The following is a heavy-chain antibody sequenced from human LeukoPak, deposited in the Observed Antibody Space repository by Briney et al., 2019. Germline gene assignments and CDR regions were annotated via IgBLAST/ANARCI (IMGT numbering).Heavy chain of an antibody. J-gene: IGHJ4*02. CDR1: GYTFTDYY. CDR2: IYPSVDTT. D-gene: IGHD2-8*01. Sequence: ASVKVSCKTSGYTFTDYYMHWVRQAPGQGLEWIGIIYPSVDTTDSSQKFEGRVTVTRDTSTSTVYMELRTLRSEDTAIYYCIREYEGGYFDYWGQGTLVTVSS. CDR3: IREYEGGYFDY. V-gene: IGHV1-46*01.